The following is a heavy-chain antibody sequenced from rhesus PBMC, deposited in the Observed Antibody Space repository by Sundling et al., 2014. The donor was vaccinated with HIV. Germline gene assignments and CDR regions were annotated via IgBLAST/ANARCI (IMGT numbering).Heavy chain of an antibody. CDR3: AKWLWETGFDT. D-gene: IGHD1-44*02. Sequence: EVQLVETGGGLVQPGGSLKLSCAASGFTFSSYGMSWVRQAPGKGLEWVSAINSGGGSTYYADSVKGRFTISRDNSKNTLSLQMNSLRAEDTAVYYCAKWLWETGFDTWGQGVVVTVSS. V-gene: IGHV3S42*01. CDR1: GFTFSSYG. J-gene: IGHJ6*01. CDR2: INSGGGST.